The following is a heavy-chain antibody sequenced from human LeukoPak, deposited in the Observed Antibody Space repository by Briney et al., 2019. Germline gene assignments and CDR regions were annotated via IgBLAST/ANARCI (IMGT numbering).Heavy chain of an antibody. CDR3: ATRGAAVAGGFVP. V-gene: IGHV4-39*01. CDR1: GSSISNWGYY. D-gene: IGHD6-19*01. J-gene: IGHJ5*02. Sequence: PSDTLSLTCTVSGSSISNWGYYWRWIPQPPGKGLEWIGTIYYSGSTSYNPSLKSRVTMSVDTSKNQCSLTLISVTASDTAVYYCATRGAAVAGGFVPWGQGTLVSVSS. CDR2: IYYSGST.